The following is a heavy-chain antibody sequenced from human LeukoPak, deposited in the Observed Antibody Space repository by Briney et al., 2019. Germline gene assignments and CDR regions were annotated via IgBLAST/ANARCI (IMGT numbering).Heavy chain of an antibody. CDR2: IYSGGST. Sequence: GGSLRLSCAASGFTVSSNYMSWVRQAPGEGLEWVSVIYSGGSTYYADSVKGRFTISRDNSKNTLYLQMNSLRAEDTAVYYCARGSSPPAVYFDYWGQGTLVTVSS. V-gene: IGHV3-53*01. CDR1: GFTVSSNY. CDR3: ARGSSPPAVYFDY. D-gene: IGHD6-13*01. J-gene: IGHJ4*02.